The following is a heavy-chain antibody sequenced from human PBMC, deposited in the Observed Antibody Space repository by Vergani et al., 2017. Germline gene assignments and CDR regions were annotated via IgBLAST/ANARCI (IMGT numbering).Heavy chain of an antibody. CDR2: IFSNDEK. D-gene: IGHD3-3*01. V-gene: IGHV2-26*01. CDR3: ARTYYDFWSGYSAYYFDY. Sequence: QVTLKESGPVLVKPTETLTLTCTVSGFSLSNARMGVSWIRQPPGKALEWLAHIFSNDEKSYSTSLKSRLTISKDTSKSQVVLTMTNMDPVDTATYYCARTYYDFWSGYSAYYFDYWGQGTLVTVSS. J-gene: IGHJ4*02. CDR1: GFSLSNARMG.